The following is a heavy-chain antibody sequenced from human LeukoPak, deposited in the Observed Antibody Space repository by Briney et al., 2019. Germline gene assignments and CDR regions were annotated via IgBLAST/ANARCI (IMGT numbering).Heavy chain of an antibody. J-gene: IGHJ4*02. CDR2: IYSDGNT. D-gene: IGHD6-13*01. Sequence: PGGSLSLTCAASGFTVSSNYLSWVRQAPGKGLEWVSVIYSDGNTYYADSVKGRFTLSRDNSKNTLYLQMSSLRAEDTAVYYCVKSRASSWYVHDYWGRGTLVTASS. CDR1: GFTVSSNY. V-gene: IGHV3-53*05. CDR3: VKSRASSWYVHDY.